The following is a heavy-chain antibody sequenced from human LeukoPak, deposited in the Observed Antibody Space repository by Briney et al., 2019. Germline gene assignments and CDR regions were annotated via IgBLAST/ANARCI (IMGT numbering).Heavy chain of an antibody. D-gene: IGHD3-10*01. CDR3: ARSDGYGLVGI. J-gene: IGHJ3*02. Sequence: SETLSLICTVSGGSISSYYWSWIRQPPGKGLEWIGYIYYSGSTNYNPSLKSRVTISVDTSKNQFSLKLTSVTAADTAVYYCARSDGYGLVGIWGQGTMVTVSS. CDR2: IYYSGST. V-gene: IGHV4-59*01. CDR1: GGSISSYY.